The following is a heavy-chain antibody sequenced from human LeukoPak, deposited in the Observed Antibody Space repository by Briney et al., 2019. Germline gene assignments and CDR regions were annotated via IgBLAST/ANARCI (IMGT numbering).Heavy chain of an antibody. J-gene: IGHJ6*02. CDR3: ARDSGYSNYEYYYYYYGMDV. Sequence: SETLSLTCTVSGGSISSYYWSWIQQPPGKGLEWIGYIYYSGSTNYNPSLKSRVTISVDTSKNQFSLKLSSVTAADTAVYYCARDSGYSNYEYYYYYYGMDVWGQGTTVTVSS. CDR1: GGSISSYY. D-gene: IGHD4-11*01. V-gene: IGHV4-59*01. CDR2: IYYSGST.